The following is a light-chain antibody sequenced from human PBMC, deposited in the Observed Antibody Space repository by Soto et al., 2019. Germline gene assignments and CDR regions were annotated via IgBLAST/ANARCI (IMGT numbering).Light chain of an antibody. CDR1: QSVSSYY. J-gene: IGKJ1*01. Sequence: EIVLTQSPGTLSLSPWEIATLSCRASQSVSSYYLAWYQQKPGQAPRLLIYAASSRATGIPDRFSGGGSGTDFTLSINRLEPEDFAVYYCQQSDDSPGTFGQGTKVDIK. CDR2: AAS. V-gene: IGKV3-20*01. CDR3: QQSDDSPGT.